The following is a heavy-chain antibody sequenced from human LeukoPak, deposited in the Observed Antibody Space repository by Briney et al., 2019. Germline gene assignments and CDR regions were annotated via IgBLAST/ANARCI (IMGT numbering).Heavy chain of an antibody. CDR2: IYHSGST. Sequence: PSQTLSLTCTVSGGSISSGGYYWSWIRQPPGKGLEWIGYIYHSGSTYYNPSLKSRVTISVDTSKNQFSLKLSSVTAADTAVYYCARHILASRTHHLHYFDYWGQGTLVTVSS. D-gene: IGHD1-14*01. CDR3: ARHILASRTHHLHYFDY. CDR1: GGSISSGGYY. V-gene: IGHV4-30-2*03. J-gene: IGHJ4*02.